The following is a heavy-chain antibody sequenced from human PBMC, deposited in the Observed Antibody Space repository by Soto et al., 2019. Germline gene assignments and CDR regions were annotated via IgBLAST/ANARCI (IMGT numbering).Heavy chain of an antibody. CDR3: ASSNIAAAGFYYYGMDV. J-gene: IGHJ6*02. Sequence: SXTLYLTCTVSGGSISSYYCGWIGQPPGKGLEWIGYIYYSGSTNYNPSLKSRVTISVDTSKNQFSLKLSSVTAAEPAVYYCASSNIAAAGFYYYGMDVWGRGTTVTVSS. CDR1: GGSISSYY. D-gene: IGHD6-13*01. CDR2: IYYSGST. V-gene: IGHV4-59*01.